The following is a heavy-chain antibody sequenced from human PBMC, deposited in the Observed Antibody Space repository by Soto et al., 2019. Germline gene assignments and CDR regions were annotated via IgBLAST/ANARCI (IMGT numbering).Heavy chain of an antibody. CDR3: ARGRRIYSSGRNWFDP. CDR2: INHSGST. D-gene: IGHD6-19*01. Sequence: SETLSLTCAVYCGSFSGYYWSWIRQPPGKGLEWIGEINHSGSTNYNPSLKSRVTISVDTSKNQFSLKLSSVTAADTAVYYCARGRRIYSSGRNWFDPWGQGTLVTVSS. CDR1: CGSFSGYY. V-gene: IGHV4-34*01. J-gene: IGHJ5*02.